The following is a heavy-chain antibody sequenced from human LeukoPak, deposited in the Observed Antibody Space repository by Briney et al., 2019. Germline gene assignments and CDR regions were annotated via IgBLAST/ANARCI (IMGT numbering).Heavy chain of an antibody. J-gene: IGHJ4*02. CDR3: ARAEAAAGTPWDY. V-gene: IGHV1-46*01. CDR1: GYTFTSYY. D-gene: IGHD6-13*01. CDR2: INPGGGST. Sequence: ASVKVSCKASGYTFTSYYIHWVRQAPGQGLEWMGIINPGGGSTTYAQKFQGRVTMTRDTSTSTVYMELSSLRPEDTAVYYCARAEAAAGTPWDYWGQGTLVTVSS.